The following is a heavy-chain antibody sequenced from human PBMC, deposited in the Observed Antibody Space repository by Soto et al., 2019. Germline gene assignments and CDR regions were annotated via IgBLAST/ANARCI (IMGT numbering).Heavy chain of an antibody. CDR2: ISSSSSTI. J-gene: IGHJ5*02. CDR1: GFTFSSYS. V-gene: IGHV3-48*02. Sequence: GGSLRLSCAASGFTFSSYSMNWVRQAPGKGLEWVSYISSSSSTIYYADSVKGRFTISRDNAKNSLYLQMNSLRDEDTAVYYCARDMGAVDTAMVWESYEDNWFDPWGQGTLVTVSS. CDR3: ARDMGAVDTAMVWESYEDNWFDP. D-gene: IGHD5-18*01.